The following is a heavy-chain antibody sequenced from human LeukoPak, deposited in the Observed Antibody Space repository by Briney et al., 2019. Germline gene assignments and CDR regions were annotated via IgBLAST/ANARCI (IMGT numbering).Heavy chain of an antibody. Sequence: GGSLRLSRAASGFTFSKYWMLWVHQAPGKGLESVSRINTDGTVTTYADSVKGRFTVSRDNADNTMFLQMNSVRDEDTAVYYCATKQWLAPPPDSWGQGTPVTVSS. CDR2: INTDGTVT. CDR1: GFTFSKYW. D-gene: IGHD6-19*01. V-gene: IGHV3-74*01. J-gene: IGHJ4*02. CDR3: ATKQWLAPPPDS.